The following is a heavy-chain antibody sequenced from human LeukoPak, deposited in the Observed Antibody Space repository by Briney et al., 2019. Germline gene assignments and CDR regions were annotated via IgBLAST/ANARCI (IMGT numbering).Heavy chain of an antibody. CDR2: ISGSDGST. Sequence: GGSLRLSCAASGFTFSSYWMHWVRQAPGKGLEWVSAISGSDGSTYYADSVKGRFTISRDNSKNTLSLQMNSLRAEDTAIYYCAKDWHSSGWYYFDYWGQGTLVAVSS. D-gene: IGHD6-19*01. CDR1: GFTFSSYW. J-gene: IGHJ4*02. CDR3: AKDWHSSGWYYFDY. V-gene: IGHV3-23*01.